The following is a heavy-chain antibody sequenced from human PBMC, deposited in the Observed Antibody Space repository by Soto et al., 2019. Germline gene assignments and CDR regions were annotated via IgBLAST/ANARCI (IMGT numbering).Heavy chain of an antibody. D-gene: IGHD2-2*01. CDR3: ARVALGVVVPATMDV. J-gene: IGHJ6*03. Sequence: QVPLVQSGAEVKKPGASVKVSCKASGYTFTSYGISWVRQAPGQGLEWMGWISAYNGNTNYAQKLRGRVTMTTDTSTSTAYMELRSLRSDDTAVYYCARVALGVVVPATMDVWGKGTTVTVSS. CDR1: GYTFTSYG. CDR2: ISAYNGNT. V-gene: IGHV1-18*01.